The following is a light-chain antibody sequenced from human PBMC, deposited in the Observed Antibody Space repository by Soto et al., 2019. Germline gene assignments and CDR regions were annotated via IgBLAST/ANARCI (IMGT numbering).Light chain of an antibody. Sequence: DIQMTQSPSSLSASVGDRVTITCRASQAISNYLAWYQQKPGRVPQLLIYYTSTLQSGVPSRFSGSGSGTDFTLTISSLQPEDVATYYCQKYHGAPWAFGQGAKVEIK. CDR1: QAISNY. CDR3: QKYHGAPWA. CDR2: YTS. J-gene: IGKJ1*01. V-gene: IGKV1-27*01.